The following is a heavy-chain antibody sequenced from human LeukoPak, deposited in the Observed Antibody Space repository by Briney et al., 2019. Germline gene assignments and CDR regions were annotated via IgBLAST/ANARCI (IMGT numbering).Heavy chain of an antibody. Sequence: SVKVSCKASGGTFSSYAISWVRQAPGQGLEWMARIIPIFGTANYAQTFQGRVTITADKSTSTAYMELSSLRSEDTAVYYCARDQDDYGDYVGAFDIWGQGTMVTVSS. CDR2: IIPIFGTA. CDR3: ARDQDDYGDYVGAFDI. J-gene: IGHJ3*02. D-gene: IGHD4-17*01. CDR1: GGTFSSYA. V-gene: IGHV1-69*06.